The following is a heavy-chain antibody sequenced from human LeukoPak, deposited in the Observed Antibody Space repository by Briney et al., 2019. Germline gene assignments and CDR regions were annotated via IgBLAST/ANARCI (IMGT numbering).Heavy chain of an antibody. V-gene: IGHV4-39*01. D-gene: IGHD5-18*01. CDR2: IYYSGST. CDR3: ARHVVVYSYAHFGY. CDR1: GGSISSSSNY. J-gene: IGHJ4*02. Sequence: SETLSLTCTVSGGSISSSSNYWGWIRQPPGKGLEWIGSIYYSGSTYYNPSLKSRVTISVDTSKNQFSLKLSSLTAADTAVYYCARHVVVYSYAHFGYWGQGTLVTVSS.